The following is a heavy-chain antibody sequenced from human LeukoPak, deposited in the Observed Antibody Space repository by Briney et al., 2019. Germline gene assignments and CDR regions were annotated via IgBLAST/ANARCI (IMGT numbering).Heavy chain of an antibody. CDR3: ARGYGDYRYYYYYGMDV. J-gene: IGHJ6*02. V-gene: IGHV3-23*01. CDR2: IRDSGSST. CDR1: GFTFSSYA. Sequence: GGALRLSCAASGFTFSSYAMSWVRQAPGKGLEWVSAIRDSGSSTHYADSVKGRFTTSRDNSKNTLFLQMNSLRAEDTAVYYCARGYGDYRYYYYYGMDVWGQGTTVTVSS. D-gene: IGHD4-17*01.